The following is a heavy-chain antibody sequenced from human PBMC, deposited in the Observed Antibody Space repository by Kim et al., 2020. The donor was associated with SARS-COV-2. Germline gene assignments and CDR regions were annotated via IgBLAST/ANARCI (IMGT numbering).Heavy chain of an antibody. CDR3: ARDRRYFDY. V-gene: IGHV4-59*01. CDR2: GTT. D-gene: IGHD6-6*01. J-gene: IGHJ4*02. Sequence: GTTNNTPPQQSRVTISVAPYKNRFSLKLSSVTAADTAVYYCARDRRYFDYWGQGTLVTVSS.